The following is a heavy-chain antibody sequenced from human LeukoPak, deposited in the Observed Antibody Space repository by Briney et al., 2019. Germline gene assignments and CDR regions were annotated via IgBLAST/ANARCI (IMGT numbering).Heavy chain of an antibody. CDR1: GFTFSTYS. Sequence: GGSLRLSCAASGFTFSTYSMNWVRQAPGKGLEWVSSISSSSSYIYYADSVKGRFTISRDNAKNSLYLQMNSLRAEDTAVYYCARFALKTPPTDWGQGTLVTVSS. CDR3: ARFALKTPPTD. CDR2: ISSSSSYI. J-gene: IGHJ4*02. V-gene: IGHV3-21*01.